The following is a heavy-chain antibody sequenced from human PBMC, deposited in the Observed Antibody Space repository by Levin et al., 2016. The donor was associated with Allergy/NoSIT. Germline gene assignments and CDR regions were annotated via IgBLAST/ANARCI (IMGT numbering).Heavy chain of an antibody. Sequence: GESLKISCAASGFTVSGNYMSWVRQAPGKGLEWVSVIYSGSDTDYADSVKGKFTISRDNSKNTLYLQMNSLRAEDTAVYYCVRAYGSGGYYNHWGQGTLVTVSS. V-gene: IGHV3-66*01. J-gene: IGHJ5*02. CDR3: VRAYGSGGYYNH. CDR2: IYSGSDT. CDR1: GFTVSGNY. D-gene: IGHD3-10*01.